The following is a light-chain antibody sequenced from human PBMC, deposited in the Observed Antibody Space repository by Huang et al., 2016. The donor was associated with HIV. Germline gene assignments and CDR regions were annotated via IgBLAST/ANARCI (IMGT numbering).Light chain of an antibody. CDR1: QTVSSN. CDR3: QHYRVWPPVYT. Sequence: EIVMTQSPATLSVSPGERATLSCRASQTVSSNLAWYQQKPGQAPRRLIYAASTRANDIPARCSGSGSGTEFTLTISSLQSEDFAVYYCQHYRVWPPVYTFGQGTKLEIK. J-gene: IGKJ2*01. V-gene: IGKV3-15*01. CDR2: AAS.